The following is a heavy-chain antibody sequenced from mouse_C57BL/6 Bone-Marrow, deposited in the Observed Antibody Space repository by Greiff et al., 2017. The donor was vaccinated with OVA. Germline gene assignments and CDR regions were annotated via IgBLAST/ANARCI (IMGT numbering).Heavy chain of an antibody. D-gene: IGHD1-1*01. Sequence: QVQLQQSGAELVRPGASVTLSCTASGYTFTDYEMHWVKQTPVHGLEWIEAIDPETGGTAYNQKFKGKAILTADKSSSTAYMVLRSLTSEDSAVYYCSQRGATVVAPYYAMDYWGQGTSVTVSS. CDR3: SQRGATVVAPYYAMDY. V-gene: IGHV1-15*01. J-gene: IGHJ4*01. CDR1: GYTFTDYE. CDR2: IDPETGGT.